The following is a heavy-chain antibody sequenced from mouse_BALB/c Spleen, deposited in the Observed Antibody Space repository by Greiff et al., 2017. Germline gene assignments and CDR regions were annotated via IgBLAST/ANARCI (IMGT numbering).Heavy chain of an antibody. CDR2: ISYSGST. D-gene: IGHD1-1*01. CDR3: ARGFTTVVAWYFDV. CDR1: GDSITSGY. V-gene: IGHV3-8*02. Sequence: VQLQQSGPSLVKPSQTLSLTCSVTGDSITSGYWNWIRKFPGNKLEYMGYISYSGSTYYNPSLKSRISITRDTSKNQYYLQLNSVTTEDTATYYCARGFTTVVAWYFDVWGAGTTVTVSS. J-gene: IGHJ1*01.